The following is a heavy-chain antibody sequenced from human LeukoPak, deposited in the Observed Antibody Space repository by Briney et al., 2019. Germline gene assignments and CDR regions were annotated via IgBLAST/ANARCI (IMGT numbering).Heavy chain of an antibody. V-gene: IGHV3-7*01. J-gene: IGHJ3*02. D-gene: IGHD6-19*01. Sequence: GGSLRLSCAASGFTFSHYWVSWVRQAPGKGLEWVANIKQDGSEKYYVDSVKGRFTITRDNAKNTLYLQMNSLRVEDTAVYYCARGMSSGWSRDAFDIWGQGTMVTVSS. CDR3: ARGMSSGWSRDAFDI. CDR1: GFTFSHYW. CDR2: IKQDGSEK.